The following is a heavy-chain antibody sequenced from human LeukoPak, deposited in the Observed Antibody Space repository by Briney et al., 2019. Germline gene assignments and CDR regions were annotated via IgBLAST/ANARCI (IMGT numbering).Heavy chain of an antibody. Sequence: SETLSLTCTVSGYSISSGYYWGWIRQPPGKGLEWIGSIYHSGSTYYNPSLKSRVTISVDTSKNQFSLKLSSVTAADTAAYYCARMGYSGYYFDYWGQGTLVTVSS. CDR2: IYHSGST. D-gene: IGHD5-12*01. V-gene: IGHV4-38-2*02. J-gene: IGHJ4*02. CDR1: GYSISSGYY. CDR3: ARMGYSGYYFDY.